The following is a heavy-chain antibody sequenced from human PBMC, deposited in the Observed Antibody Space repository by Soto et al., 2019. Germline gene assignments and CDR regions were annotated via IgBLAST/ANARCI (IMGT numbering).Heavy chain of an antibody. CDR1: GDSVSSNSAA. CDR3: ARDRLDAFDI. V-gene: IGHV6-1*01. CDR2: TYYRSKWYN. J-gene: IGHJ3*02. Sequence: QTVSLTCAISGDSVSSNSAACNWIRHSPSRGLEWLLRTYYRSKWYNDYAVSVKSRITINPDTSKKQFYLQLNSVTHEDTDVYYCARDRLDAFDIWGQGTMVTVSS.